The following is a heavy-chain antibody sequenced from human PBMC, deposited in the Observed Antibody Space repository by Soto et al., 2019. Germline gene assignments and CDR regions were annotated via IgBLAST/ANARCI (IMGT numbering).Heavy chain of an antibody. CDR3: AREGVCSGGSCYRDWFDP. V-gene: IGHV1-46*03. CDR2: INPSGGST. Sequence: ASVKVSCKASGYTFTSYYMHWVRQAPGQGLEWMGIINPSGGSTSYAQKFQGRVTMTRDTSTSTVYMELSSLRSEDTAVYSFAREGVCSGGSCYRDWFDPWGQGTLVTVSS. CDR1: GYTFTSYY. J-gene: IGHJ5*02. D-gene: IGHD2-15*01.